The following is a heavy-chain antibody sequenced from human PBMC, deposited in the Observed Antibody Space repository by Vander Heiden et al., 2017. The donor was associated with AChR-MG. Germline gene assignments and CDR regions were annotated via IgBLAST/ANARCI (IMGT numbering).Heavy chain of an antibody. D-gene: IGHD6-6*01. J-gene: IGHJ4*02. Sequence: EVQLVESGGGLVQPGGSLRLSCAASGFTFSRYWMHWVRQAPGKGLVWVSRVNSDGRSTTFADAVKGRFTISRDNANNTLYLKMKSMRAEDTAVYYCAIVYSSSRYFDYWGQGTLVSVSS. CDR3: AIVYSSSRYFDY. V-gene: IGHV3-74*01. CDR2: VNSDGRST. CDR1: GFTFSRYW.